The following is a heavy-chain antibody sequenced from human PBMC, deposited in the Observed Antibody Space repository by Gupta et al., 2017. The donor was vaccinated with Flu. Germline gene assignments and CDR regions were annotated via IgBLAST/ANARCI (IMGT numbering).Heavy chain of an antibody. CDR3: ARRTPGYYHRDV. CDR1: GGSISNYY. Sequence: QVQLQESGPGLVKPSETLSLTCTVSGGSISNYYWNWLRQPPGKGLAWIGYIYYSGSINYNPSLRGRVTISLDTSKNQFSLQLSSVTAADTAVYYFARRTPGYYHRDVWGKGTTVTVSS. J-gene: IGHJ6*03. V-gene: IGHV4-59*08. CDR2: IYYSGSI.